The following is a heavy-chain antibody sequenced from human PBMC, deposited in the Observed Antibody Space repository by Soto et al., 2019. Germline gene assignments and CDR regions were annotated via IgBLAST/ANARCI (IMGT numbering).Heavy chain of an antibody. CDR3: ARDPSYSNYPYNWFDP. CDR1: GFTLSSYS. D-gene: IGHD4-4*01. V-gene: IGHV3-21*01. Sequence: PGGSLRLSCAASGFTLSSYSMNWVRQAPGKGLEWVSSISSSSSYIYYADSVKGRFTISRDNAKNSLYLQMNSLRAEDTAVYYCARDPSYSNYPYNWFDPWGQGTLVTVSS. CDR2: ISSSSSYI. J-gene: IGHJ5*02.